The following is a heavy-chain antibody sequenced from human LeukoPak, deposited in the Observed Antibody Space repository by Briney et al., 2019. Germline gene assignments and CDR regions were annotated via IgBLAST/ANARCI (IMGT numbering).Heavy chain of an antibody. CDR1: GYTFTGYY. D-gene: IGHD3-22*01. Sequence: GASVKVSCKASGYTFTGYYMHWVRQAPGQGLEWMGWINPNSGGTNYAQKFQGWVTMTRDTSISAAYMELSRLRSDDTAVYYCARARFPGVITMIPFDYWGQGTLVTVSS. CDR2: INPNSGGT. J-gene: IGHJ4*02. CDR3: ARARFPGVITMIPFDY. V-gene: IGHV1-2*04.